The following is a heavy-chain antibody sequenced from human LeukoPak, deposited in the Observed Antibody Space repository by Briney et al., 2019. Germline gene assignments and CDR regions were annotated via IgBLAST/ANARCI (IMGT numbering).Heavy chain of an antibody. J-gene: IGHJ3*02. Sequence: SETLSLTCTVSGGSISSYYWSWIRQPPGKGLEWIGYIYYSGSTNYNPSLKSRVTISVDTSKNQSSLKLSSVTAADTAVYYCARHQQLKGGGGAFDIWGQGTMVTVSS. V-gene: IGHV4-59*08. CDR3: ARHQQLKGGGGAFDI. CDR2: IYYSGST. CDR1: GGSISSYY. D-gene: IGHD3-16*01.